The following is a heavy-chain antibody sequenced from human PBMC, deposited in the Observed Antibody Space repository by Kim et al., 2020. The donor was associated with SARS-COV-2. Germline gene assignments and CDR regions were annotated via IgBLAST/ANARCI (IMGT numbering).Heavy chain of an antibody. CDR2: TTE. Sequence: TTEYYVDSVKGRFTISRDSSKDMLYLEMNSLTAEDTAVYYCARDQHGADYWGQGTLVTVSS. D-gene: IGHD3-10*01. V-gene: IGHV3-33*01. J-gene: IGHJ4*02. CDR3: ARDQHGADY.